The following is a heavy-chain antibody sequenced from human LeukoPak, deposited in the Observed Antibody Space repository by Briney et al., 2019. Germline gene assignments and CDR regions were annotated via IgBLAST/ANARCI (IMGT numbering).Heavy chain of an antibody. J-gene: IGHJ6*02. D-gene: IGHD4-17*01. V-gene: IGHV4-61*08. Sequence: SQTLSLTCTVSGGSISSGGYYWSWIRQPPGKGLEWIGYIYYSGSANYNPSLKSRVTISVDTSKNQFSLKLSSVTAADTAVYYCARTTIGGMDVWGQGTTVTVSS. CDR2: IYYSGSA. CDR1: GGSISSGGYY. CDR3: ARTTIGGMDV.